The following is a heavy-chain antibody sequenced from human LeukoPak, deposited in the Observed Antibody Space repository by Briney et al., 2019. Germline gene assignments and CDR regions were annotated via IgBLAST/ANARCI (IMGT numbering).Heavy chain of an antibody. V-gene: IGHV3-53*01. Sequence: GRSLRLSCAASGFTVSSNYMSWVRQVPGKGLEWVSVIYSGGRTYYADSVKGRFTISRDNSKNTLYLQMNSLRAEDAAVYYCARSPDGLMGATSDWGQGALVTVSS. CDR3: ARSPDGLMGATSD. D-gene: IGHD1-26*01. CDR1: GFTVSSNY. CDR2: IYSGGRT. J-gene: IGHJ4*02.